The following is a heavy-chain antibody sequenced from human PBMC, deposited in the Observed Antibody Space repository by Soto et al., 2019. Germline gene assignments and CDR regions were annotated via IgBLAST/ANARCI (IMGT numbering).Heavy chain of an antibody. CDR2: IEQNGHEN. CDR1: GFPFNSYW. J-gene: IGHJ4*02. D-gene: IGHD3-16*01. Sequence: GGSLRLSCVASGFPFNSYWMGWVRQAPGKGLEWVANIEQNGHENHYVDSVKGRFTISRDDAKNSLYLQMNSLRPEDTAFYYCIKDTTPGGLDYWGRPILVTVSS. V-gene: IGHV3-7*03. CDR3: IKDTTPGGLDY.